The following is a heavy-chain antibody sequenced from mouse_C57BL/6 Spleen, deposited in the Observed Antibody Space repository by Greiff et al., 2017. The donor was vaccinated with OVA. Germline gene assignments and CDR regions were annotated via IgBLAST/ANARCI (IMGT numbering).Heavy chain of an antibody. CDR2: IYPRSGNT. Sequence: QVQLQQSGAELARPVASVKLSCKASGYTFTSYGISWVKQRTGQGLEWIGEIYPRSGNTYYNEKFKGKATLTADKSSSTAYMELRSLTSEDSAVYFCARGNYGNYVYAMDYWGQGTSVTVSS. CDR3: ARGNYGNYVYAMDY. V-gene: IGHV1-81*01. D-gene: IGHD2-1*01. J-gene: IGHJ4*01. CDR1: GYTFTSYG.